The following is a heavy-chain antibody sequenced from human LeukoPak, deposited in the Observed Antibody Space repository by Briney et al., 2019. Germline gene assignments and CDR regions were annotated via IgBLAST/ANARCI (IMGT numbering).Heavy chain of an antibody. Sequence: GGSLRLSCAASGFTFSSYWMRWVRQAPGKGLEWVANIKQDGSEKNYVDSVKGRFTISRDNVKNTLYLQMNSLRVEDTAVYYCAKEGRSLQTYWGQGTLVTVSS. CDR3: AKEGRSLQTY. CDR1: GFTFSSYW. D-gene: IGHD5-24*01. V-gene: IGHV3-7*03. J-gene: IGHJ4*02. CDR2: IKQDGSEK.